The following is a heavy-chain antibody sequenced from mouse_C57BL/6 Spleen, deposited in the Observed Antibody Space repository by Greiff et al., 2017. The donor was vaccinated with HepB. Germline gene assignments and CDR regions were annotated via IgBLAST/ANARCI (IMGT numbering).Heavy chain of an antibody. Sequence: EVQLVESGGGLVKPGGSLKLSCAASGFTFSSYAMSWVRQTPEKRLEWVATISDGGSYTYYPDNVKGRFTISRDNAKNNLYLQMSHLKSEDTAMYYCARSITTVVANYAMDYWGQGTSVTVSS. V-gene: IGHV5-4*01. J-gene: IGHJ4*01. CDR1: GFTFSSYA. CDR3: ARSITTVVANYAMDY. D-gene: IGHD1-1*01. CDR2: ISDGGSYT.